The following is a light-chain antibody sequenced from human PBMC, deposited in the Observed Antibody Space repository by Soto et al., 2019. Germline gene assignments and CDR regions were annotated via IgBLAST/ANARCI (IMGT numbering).Light chain of an antibody. CDR1: QSISSY. CDR3: QQSYSTPWT. V-gene: IGKV1-39*01. CDR2: AAP. Sequence: DIQMTQSPPFLSASVGDRVTITCRASQSISSYLNWYHQKPGKAPNVLIYAAPSLQSGVPSRFSGSGSGTDFTLTISSLQPEDFGTYYCQQSYSTPWTFGQGTKVEIK. J-gene: IGKJ1*01.